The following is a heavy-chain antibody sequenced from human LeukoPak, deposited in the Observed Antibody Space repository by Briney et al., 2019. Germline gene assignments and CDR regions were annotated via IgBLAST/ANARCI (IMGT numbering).Heavy chain of an antibody. J-gene: IGHJ4*02. CDR3: ARFSSSGWETSFDY. Sequence: GGSLRLSCATSGFSFSSYAMSWVRQAPGKGLEWVSSISSSSSYIYYADSVKGRFTISRDNAKNSLYLQMNSLRAEDTAVYYCARFSSSGWETSFDYWGQGTLVTVSS. V-gene: IGHV3-21*01. D-gene: IGHD6-19*01. CDR1: GFSFSSYA. CDR2: ISSSSSYI.